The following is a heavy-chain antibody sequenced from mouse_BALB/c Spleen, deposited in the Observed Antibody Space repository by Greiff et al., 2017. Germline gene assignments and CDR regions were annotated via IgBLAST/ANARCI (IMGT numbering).Heavy chain of an antibody. J-gene: IGHJ3*01. Sequence: VHLVESGPGLVAPSQSLSITCTVSGFSLTSYGVHWVRQPPGKGLEWLGVIWAGGSTNYNSALMSRLSISKDNSKSQVFLKMNSLQTDDTAMYYCARDLDYYGTWFAYWGQGTLVTVSA. CDR3: ARDLDYYGTWFAY. CDR2: IWAGGST. V-gene: IGHV2-9*02. D-gene: IGHD1-1*01. CDR1: GFSLTSYG.